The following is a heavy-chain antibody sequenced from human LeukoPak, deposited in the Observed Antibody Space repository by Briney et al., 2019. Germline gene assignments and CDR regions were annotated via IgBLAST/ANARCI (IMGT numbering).Heavy chain of an antibody. J-gene: IGHJ4*02. D-gene: IGHD1-7*01. CDR1: GGPFSGYY. CDR3: ARELKLLYLVYFDY. CDR2: INHSGST. Sequence: SETLSLTCAVYGGPFSGYYWSWIRQPPGKGLEWIGEINHSGSTNYNPSLKSRVTISVDTSKNQFSLKLSSVTAADTAVYYCARELKLLYLVYFDYWGQGTLVTVS. V-gene: IGHV4-34*01.